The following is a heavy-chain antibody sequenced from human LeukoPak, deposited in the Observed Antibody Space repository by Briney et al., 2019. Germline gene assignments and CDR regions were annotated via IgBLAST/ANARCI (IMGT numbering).Heavy chain of an antibody. CDR2: ISPSGAST. J-gene: IGHJ4*02. CDR3: ARGRLIGAPDERYYLDY. CDR1: GYTFTSNY. V-gene: IGHV1-46*01. D-gene: IGHD2-2*01. Sequence: ASVKVSCKSFGYTFTSNYMHWVRQAPGQGPEWMGVISPSGASTTYAQTFQGRVTLTRDMSTSTASMELISLRFEDTAVYYCARGRLIGAPDERYYLDYWGQGTLVTVSS.